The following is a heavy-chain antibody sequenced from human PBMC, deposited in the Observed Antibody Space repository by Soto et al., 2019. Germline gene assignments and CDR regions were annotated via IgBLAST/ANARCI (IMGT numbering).Heavy chain of an antibody. CDR2: ISNRGDT. J-gene: IGHJ3*02. CDR3: AREPRYCRGGSCSITGDAYDI. Sequence: EVHLVESGGGLVQPGGSLRLSCTASGFIVSDTYVNWVRQAPGTGLEWVSVISNRGDTHYADSVRGRFSLSRDISDNTVPLQMNNLRVAETPVYYCAREPRYCRGGSCSITGDAYDIWGQGTMVTVSS. CDR1: GFIVSDTY. D-gene: IGHD2-15*01. V-gene: IGHV3-66*01.